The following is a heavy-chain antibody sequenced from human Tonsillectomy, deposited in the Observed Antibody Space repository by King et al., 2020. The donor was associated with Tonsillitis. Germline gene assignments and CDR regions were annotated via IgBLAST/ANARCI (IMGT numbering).Heavy chain of an antibody. CDR3: ARDVWGYKWFDP. CDR1: GGSISSYY. CDR2: IYYSGST. Sequence: QLQESGPGLVKPSETLSLTCTVSGGSISSYYWNWIRQPPGKGLEWIGYIYYSGSTHYNPSLKSRVTISFDTSKNQFYLKLRSVTAADTAVYYCARDVWGYKWFDPWGQGTLVTVSS. J-gene: IGHJ5*02. D-gene: IGHD3-16*01. V-gene: IGHV4-59*01.